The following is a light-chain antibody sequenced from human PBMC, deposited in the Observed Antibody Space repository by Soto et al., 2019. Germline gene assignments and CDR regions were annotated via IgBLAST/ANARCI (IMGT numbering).Light chain of an antibody. CDR1: SGDVGAYDY. Sequence: QSALTQPPSASGSPGQSVTISCTGTSGDVGAYDYVSWYQHPPGKAPRLVIYEVNKRPSGVPDRFSGSKSGNTASLTVSGLQAEDEADYFCSSYAGSNNLLFGGGTKLTVL. J-gene: IGLJ2*01. CDR3: SSYAGSNNLL. CDR2: EVN. V-gene: IGLV2-8*01.